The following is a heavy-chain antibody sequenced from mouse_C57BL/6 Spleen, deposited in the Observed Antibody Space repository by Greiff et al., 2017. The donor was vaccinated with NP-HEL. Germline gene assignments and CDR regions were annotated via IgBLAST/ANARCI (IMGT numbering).Heavy chain of an antibody. D-gene: IGHD3-2*02. CDR3: TRKTAQVPVAY. Sequence: QVHVKQSGAELVRPGASVTLSCKASGYTFTDYEMHWVKQTPVHGLEWIGAIDPETGGTAYNQKFKGKAILTADKSSSTAYMELRSLTSEDSAVYYCTRKTAQVPVAYGGKGTLVTVSA. CDR2: IDPETGGT. V-gene: IGHV1-15*01. CDR1: GYTFTDYE. J-gene: IGHJ3*01.